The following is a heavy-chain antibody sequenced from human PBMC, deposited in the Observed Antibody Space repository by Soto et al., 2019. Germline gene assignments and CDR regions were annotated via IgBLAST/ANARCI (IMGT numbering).Heavy chain of an antibody. CDR1: GYTFTGYY. D-gene: IGHD1-20*01. V-gene: IGHV1-2*02. Sequence: GASVKVSCKASGYTFTGYYMHWVRQAPGQGLEWMGWINPNSGGTNYAQKFQGRVTMTRDTSISTAYMGLSRLRSDDTAVYYCARDADNWNRYYYYGMDVWGQGXTVTVYS. CDR3: ARDADNWNRYYYYGMDV. CDR2: INPNSGGT. J-gene: IGHJ6*02.